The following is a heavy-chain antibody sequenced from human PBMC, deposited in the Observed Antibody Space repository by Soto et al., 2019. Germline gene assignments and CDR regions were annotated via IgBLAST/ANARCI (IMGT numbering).Heavy chain of an antibody. J-gene: IGHJ5*02. CDR2: INPNNGAT. V-gene: IGHV1-2*02. Sequence: ASVKVSCKAPRYIFTAYFMHWVRQAPGQGLEWMGWINPNNGATHYGLSFQGRVTMTRDTAISTAYMELSSLRSDDTAVYYCASHDPGARFDPWGQGTLVTVSS. D-gene: IGHD1-1*01. CDR1: RYIFTAYF. CDR3: ASHDPGARFDP.